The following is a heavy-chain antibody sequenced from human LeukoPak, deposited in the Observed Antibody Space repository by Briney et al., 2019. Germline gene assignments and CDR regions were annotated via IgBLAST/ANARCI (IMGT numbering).Heavy chain of an antibody. CDR1: GGSISSYY. V-gene: IGHV4-59*01. Sequence: SETLSLTCTVSGGSISSYYWSWIRQPPGKGLEWIGYIYYSGSTNNNPSLKSRVTISVDTSKNQFSLKLTSVTAADTAVYYCARAATVATYRELDYWGQGTLVTVSS. J-gene: IGHJ4*02. D-gene: IGHD4-11*01. CDR2: IYYSGST. CDR3: ARAATVATYRELDY.